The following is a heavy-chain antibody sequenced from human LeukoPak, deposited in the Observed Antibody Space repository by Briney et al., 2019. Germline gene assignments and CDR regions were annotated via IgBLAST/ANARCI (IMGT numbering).Heavy chain of an antibody. CDR2: ISSSGGST. CDR1: GFTFSSYA. D-gene: IGHD3-22*01. CDR3: ARDRLLYYYDSGPTGHFQH. V-gene: IGHV3-23*01. J-gene: IGHJ1*01. Sequence: GGSLRLSCAASGFTFSSYAMSWVRQAPGKGLEWVSAISSSGGSTYYADSVKGRFTISRDNAKNSLYLQMSSLRADDTAVYYCARDRLLYYYDSGPTGHFQHWGQGTLVTV.